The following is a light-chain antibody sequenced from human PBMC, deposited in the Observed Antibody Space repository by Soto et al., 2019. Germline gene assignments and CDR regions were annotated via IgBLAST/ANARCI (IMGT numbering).Light chain of an antibody. CDR2: SGY. CDR1: QSLLHSNGYNY. CDR3: MQALRAPST. J-gene: IGKJ5*01. Sequence: DIVATQSPLTLPVTPGETASISCRSSQSLLHSNGYNYLDWYLQKPGQSQQLLIYSGYSRACGVHDRFSGSGSGTDFTLSIRTVEAGDVGVYYCMQALRAPSTFGQGTRLDIK. V-gene: IGKV2-28*01.